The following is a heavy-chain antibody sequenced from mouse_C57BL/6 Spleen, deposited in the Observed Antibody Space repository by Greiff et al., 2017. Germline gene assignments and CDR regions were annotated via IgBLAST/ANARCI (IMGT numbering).Heavy chain of an antibody. CDR1: GYTFTNYW. D-gene: IGHD2-2*01. Sequence: QVQLQQSGAELVRPGTSVKMSCKASGYTFTNYWIGWAKQRPGHGLEWIGDIYPGGGYTNYNEKFKGKATLTADKSSSTAYMQFSSLTSEDSAIYYCARGGGYDRQALDYWGQGTTLTVSS. J-gene: IGHJ2*01. V-gene: IGHV1-63*01. CDR3: ARGGGYDRQALDY. CDR2: IYPGGGYT.